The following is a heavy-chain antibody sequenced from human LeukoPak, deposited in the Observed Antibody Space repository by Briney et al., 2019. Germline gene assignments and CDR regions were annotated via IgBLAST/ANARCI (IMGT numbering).Heavy chain of an antibody. J-gene: IGHJ4*02. V-gene: IGHV3-7*01. Sequence: PGGALRLSCAAPGFTFSKYWVSSGRQAPGKGLEWVANIKEGGSEKYYVDSVKGRFTISRDKAKNSQYLQMNSLRADATAKYYCPRGLDTAMGNGFNYGGQGTLATVPS. CDR3: PRGLDTAMGNGFNY. D-gene: IGHD5-18*01. CDR2: IKEGGSEK. CDR1: GFTFSKYW.